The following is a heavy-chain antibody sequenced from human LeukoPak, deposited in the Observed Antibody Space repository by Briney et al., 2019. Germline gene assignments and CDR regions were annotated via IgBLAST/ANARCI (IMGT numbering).Heavy chain of an antibody. Sequence: GGSLRLSCAASGFTFSSYAMSWVRQAPGKGLDWVSVIYSGGNTYFADSVKGRFTISRDNSKNTLYLQMNSLRAEDTAVYYCARGLGEYYFDYWGQGTLVTVSS. CDR1: GFTFSSYA. J-gene: IGHJ4*02. D-gene: IGHD3-3*01. CDR3: ARGLGEYYFDY. CDR2: IYSGGNT. V-gene: IGHV3-53*01.